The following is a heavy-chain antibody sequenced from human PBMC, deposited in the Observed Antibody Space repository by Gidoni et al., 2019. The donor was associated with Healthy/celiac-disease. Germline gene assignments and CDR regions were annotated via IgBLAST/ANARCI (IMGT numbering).Heavy chain of an antibody. Sequence: QVQLVQSGAEVKKPGASVKVSCKASGYTFTSYAMHWVRQAPGQRREWMGWINAGNGDTKYSQKFQGRVTITRDTSASTAYMELSSLRSEDTAVYYCARDVMTSDAFDIWGQGTMVTVSS. D-gene: IGHD2-21*02. CDR2: INAGNGDT. V-gene: IGHV1-3*01. CDR1: GYTFTSYA. J-gene: IGHJ3*02. CDR3: ARDVMTSDAFDI.